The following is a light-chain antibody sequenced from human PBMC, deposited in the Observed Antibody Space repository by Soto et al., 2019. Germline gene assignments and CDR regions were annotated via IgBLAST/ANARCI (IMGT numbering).Light chain of an antibody. CDR1: SSDVGGYNY. Sequence: QSVLTQPRSVSGSPGQSVTNSCTGTSSDVGGYNYVSWYQQHPGKAPKLVIYDVTQRPSGVPDRFSGSKSGNTASLTISGLQAEDEADYYCCSYAGSYSFVFGGGTQLTVL. CDR3: CSYAGSYSFV. V-gene: IGLV2-11*01. J-gene: IGLJ2*01. CDR2: DVT.